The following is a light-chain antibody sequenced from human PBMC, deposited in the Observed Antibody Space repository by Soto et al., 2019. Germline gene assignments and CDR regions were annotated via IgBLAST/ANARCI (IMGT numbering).Light chain of an antibody. J-gene: IGKJ1*01. CDR2: GAS. Sequence: EIVMTHSPATLSVCPWERATLSCRASQSVSSDLAWYQQKPGQAPRLLIYGASTRATGIPARFSGSGSGTEFTLTISSLQSEDFAVYYCHQYDNWPPWTFGQGTRWIS. CDR3: HQYDNWPPWT. V-gene: IGKV3D-15*01. CDR1: QSVSSD.